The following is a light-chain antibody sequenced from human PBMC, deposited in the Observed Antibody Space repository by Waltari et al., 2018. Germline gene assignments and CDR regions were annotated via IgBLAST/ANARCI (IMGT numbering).Light chain of an antibody. CDR2: GAS. J-gene: IGKJ2*01. CDR3: QQYDNWPPAYT. Sequence: EIVMTQSPATLSVSPGERVTLSCRASQSVRSNLAWYQQNPGQAPRLLIYGASTRAPCIPARFSGSGSGTEFTLTISSLQSEDFAVYYCQQYDNWPPAYTFGQGTKLEI. CDR1: QSVRSN. V-gene: IGKV3-15*01.